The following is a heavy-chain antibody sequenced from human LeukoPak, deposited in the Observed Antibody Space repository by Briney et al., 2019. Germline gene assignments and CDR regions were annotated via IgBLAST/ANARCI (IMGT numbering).Heavy chain of an antibody. CDR1: GFTFSSYS. CDR2: ISSSSSTI. V-gene: IGHV3-48*04. D-gene: IGHD3-22*01. Sequence: GGSLRLSCAASGFTFSSYSMNWVRQAPGKGLEWVSYISSSSSTIYYADSVKGRFTISRDNAKNSLYLQMNSLRAEDTAVYYCATIASSGYRTFDYWGQGTLVTVSS. CDR3: ATIASSGYRTFDY. J-gene: IGHJ4*02.